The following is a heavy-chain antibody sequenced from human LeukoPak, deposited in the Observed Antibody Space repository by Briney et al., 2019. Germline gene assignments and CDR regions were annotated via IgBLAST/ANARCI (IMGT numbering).Heavy chain of an antibody. CDR3: ARQSLGASGLDH. CDR2: APHDRSSP. Sequence: PARSLRLSCAVSGFRFNSHHMHWVRQAPNKGLEWVAVAPHDRSSPSHAASVNGRFTISRDNSKDTLFLHMDSLRVDDTAIYYCARQSLGASGLDHWGQGVLVTVSS. D-gene: IGHD1-26*01. J-gene: IGHJ4*02. CDR1: GFRFNSHH. V-gene: IGHV3-30*04.